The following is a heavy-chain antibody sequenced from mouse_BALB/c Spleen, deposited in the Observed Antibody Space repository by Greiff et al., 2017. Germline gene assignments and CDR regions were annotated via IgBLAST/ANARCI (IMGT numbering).Heavy chain of an antibody. V-gene: IGHV2-6-2*01. Sequence: VQGVESGPDLVAPSQSLSITCTVSGFSLTSYGVHWVRQPPGKGLEWLVVIWSDGSTTYNSALKSRLSISKDNSKSQVFLKMNSLQTDDTAMYYCARHGGVRFYYAMDYWGQGTSVTVSS. CDR3: ARHGGVRFYYAMDY. CDR1: GFSLTSYG. CDR2: IWSDGST. J-gene: IGHJ4*01.